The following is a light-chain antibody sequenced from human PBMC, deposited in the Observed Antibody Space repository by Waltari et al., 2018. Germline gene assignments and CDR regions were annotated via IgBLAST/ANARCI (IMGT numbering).Light chain of an antibody. J-gene: IGLJ2*01. CDR1: TSNIGSTT. CDR3: AAWDASLNGLVLTGLVV. CDR2: SNS. V-gene: IGLV1-44*01. Sequence: QSVLTQPPSASGTAGQRVTISCSGSTSNIGSTTVNWYQQHPGTAPKLLIYSNSQRPSGVPDRFSGSKSGTSASLAISGLQSEDEGNYYCAAWDASLNGLVLTGLVVFGGGTKLTVL.